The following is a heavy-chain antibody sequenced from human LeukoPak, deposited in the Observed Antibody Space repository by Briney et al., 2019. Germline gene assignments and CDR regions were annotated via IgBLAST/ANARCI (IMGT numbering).Heavy chain of an antibody. D-gene: IGHD5-18*01. V-gene: IGHV3-21*01. Sequence: PGGSLRLSCAASGFIFSSYSMNWVRQAPGKGLEWVSSISSSSYIYYADSVKGRFTISRDNAKNSLYLQTNSLRAEDTAVYYCAREPAMAYDYWGQGTLVTVSS. J-gene: IGHJ4*02. CDR2: ISSSSYI. CDR1: GFIFSSYS. CDR3: AREPAMAYDY.